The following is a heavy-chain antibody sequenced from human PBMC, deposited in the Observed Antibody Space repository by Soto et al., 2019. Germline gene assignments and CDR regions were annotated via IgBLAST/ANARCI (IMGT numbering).Heavy chain of an antibody. CDR1: GGSFSGYY. D-gene: IGHD1-26*01. Sequence: SETLSLTCAVYGGSFSGYYWSWIRQPPGKGLEWIGEINHSGSTNYNPSLKSRVTISVDTSKNQFSPKLSSVTAADTAVYYCARGPGGWELRGTGRFDFWGQGTRVTVSS. J-gene: IGHJ4*02. V-gene: IGHV4-34*01. CDR2: INHSGST. CDR3: ARGPGGWELRGTGRFDF.